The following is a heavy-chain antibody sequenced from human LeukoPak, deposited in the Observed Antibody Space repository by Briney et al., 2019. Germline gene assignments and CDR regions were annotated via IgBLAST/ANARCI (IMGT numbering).Heavy chain of an antibody. CDR1: GYTFTGYY. Sequence: ASVKVSCEASGYTFTGYYMHWVREAPGQGVEWMGIINPSGGSTSYAQKFQGRVTMTRDTSTSTVYMELSSLRSQDTAVYYCARRGSYRFYYIDYWGQGALVTVSS. D-gene: IGHD3-16*02. CDR2: INPSGGST. J-gene: IGHJ4*02. CDR3: ARRGSYRFYYIDY. V-gene: IGHV1-46*01.